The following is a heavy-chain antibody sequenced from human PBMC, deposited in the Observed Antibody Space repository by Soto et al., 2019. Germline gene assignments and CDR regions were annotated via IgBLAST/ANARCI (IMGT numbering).Heavy chain of an antibody. CDR2: IYYSGST. CDR1: GASISSSSCY. J-gene: IGHJ6*02. Sequence: SGALSLPCTVSGASISSSSCYLGWIRQPPGKGLEWIGSIYYSGSTYYNPSLKSRVTISVDTSKNQFSLKLSSVTAADTAVYYCARERSQVISDGMDVWGQGTTVPV. CDR3: ARERSQVISDGMDV. V-gene: IGHV4-39*02. D-gene: IGHD2-21*01.